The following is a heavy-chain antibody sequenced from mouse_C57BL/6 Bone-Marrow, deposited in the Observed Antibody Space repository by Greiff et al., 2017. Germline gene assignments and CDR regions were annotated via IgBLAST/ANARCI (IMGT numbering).Heavy chain of an antibody. D-gene: IGHD3-2*02. CDR2: IYPGDGDT. J-gene: IGHJ2*01. V-gene: IGHV1-82*01. CDR1: GYAFSSSW. CDR3: ATDSSGYEDYFDY. Sequence: QVQLQQSGPELVKPGASVKISCKASGYAFSSSWMNWVKQRPGKGLEWIGRIYPGDGDTNYNGKFKGKATLTADKSSSTAYMQLSRLTSEDSAVYFCATDSSGYEDYFDYWGQGTTLTVSS.